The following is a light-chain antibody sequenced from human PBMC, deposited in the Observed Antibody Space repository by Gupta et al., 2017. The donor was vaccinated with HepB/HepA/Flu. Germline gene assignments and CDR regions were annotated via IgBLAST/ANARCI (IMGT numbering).Light chain of an antibody. V-gene: IGKV1-12*01. J-gene: IGKJ1*01. CDR1: EDIRTS. Sequence: DVQIAQSPFSVSASVGDRVTITCRASEDIRTSLAWYQQKPGKAPKLVIHTVSTLQSGVPSRFSGSGSGTDFTLTISSLQPEDFATYYCQQAKNFPWTFGQGTKVEIK. CDR2: TVS. CDR3: QQAKNFPWT.